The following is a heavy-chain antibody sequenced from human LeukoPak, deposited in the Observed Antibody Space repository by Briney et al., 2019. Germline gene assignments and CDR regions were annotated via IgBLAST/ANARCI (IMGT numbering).Heavy chain of an antibody. CDR1: GYTFTSYY. CDR2: INTRGGST. D-gene: IGHD6-6*01. CDR3: ARDRYSSSSVGDY. J-gene: IGHJ4*02. V-gene: IGHV1-46*01. Sequence: ASVTVSCKASGYTFTSYYMHWVRQAPGQGLEWMGMINTRGGSTSYAQKFQGRVTMTKDTSTSTVYMELSSLRSEDTAVYYCARDRYSSSSVGDYWGQGTLVTVSS.